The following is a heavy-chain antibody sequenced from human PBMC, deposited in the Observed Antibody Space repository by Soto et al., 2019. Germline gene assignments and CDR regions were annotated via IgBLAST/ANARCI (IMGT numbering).Heavy chain of an antibody. J-gene: IGHJ4*02. D-gene: IGHD5-12*01. CDR2: IDNSGNT. CDR3: ARRTYSGSSYYFDY. V-gene: IGHV4-4*09. Sequence: SETLSLTCTVSGGSISSYYCSWVRQPPGKGLEWIAYIDNSGNTNYNPSLKSRVTISVDASKNQFSLKLSSVTAADTAVYYCARRTYSGSSYYFDYWGQGTQVTVSS. CDR1: GGSISSYY.